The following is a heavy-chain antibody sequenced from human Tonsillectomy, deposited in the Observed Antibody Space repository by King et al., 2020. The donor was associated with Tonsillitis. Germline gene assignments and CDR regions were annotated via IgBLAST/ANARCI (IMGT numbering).Heavy chain of an antibody. J-gene: IGHJ4*02. CDR3: ARDQGEYTSSQSGY. D-gene: IGHD6-6*01. V-gene: IGHV1-18*01. CDR2: ISGYNGYT. CDR1: GYTFTSYG. Sequence: QVQLVESGAEVKKPGASVKVSCKASGYTFTSYGISWGRQAPGQGLEWMGWISGYNGYTSFAQKLQGRVTMTTDTSTSTAYMELRSLRSDDTAVYYCARDQGEYTSSQSGYWGQGTLVTVSS.